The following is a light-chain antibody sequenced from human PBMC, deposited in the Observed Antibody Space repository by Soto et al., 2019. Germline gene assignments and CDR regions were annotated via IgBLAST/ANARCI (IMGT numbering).Light chain of an antibody. CDR2: AAS. Sequence: DTPMTQSPSSLSASVGDRVIITCRAGQTISRYLNWYQQKPGKAPNLLIYAASTLHSGVSSRFRGSGSGTEFTLTSSSVQAEDGATYYCQQSYRSPWTFGQGTKREIK. J-gene: IGKJ2*02. CDR1: QTISRY. CDR3: QQSYRSPWT. V-gene: IGKV1-39*01.